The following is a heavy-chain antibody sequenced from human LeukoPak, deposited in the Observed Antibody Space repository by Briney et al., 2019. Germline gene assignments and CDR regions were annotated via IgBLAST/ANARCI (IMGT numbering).Heavy chain of an antibody. CDR3: ARVGGYERIDY. CDR1: GGSIGSGGYY. J-gene: IGHJ4*02. Sequence: PSQTLSLTCTVSGGSIGSGGYYWSWIRQPPGEGLEWIGYIYHSGSTYYNPSLKSRVTISVDTSKNQFSLKLSSVTAADTAVYYCARVGGYERIDYWGQGTLVTVSS. V-gene: IGHV4-30-2*01. D-gene: IGHD5-12*01. CDR2: IYHSGST.